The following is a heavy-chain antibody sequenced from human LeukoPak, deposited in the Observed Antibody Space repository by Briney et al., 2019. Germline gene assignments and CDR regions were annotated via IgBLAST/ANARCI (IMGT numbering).Heavy chain of an antibody. Sequence: GSVKVSCKASGYTFTSYGISWVRQAPGQGLEWMGWISAYNGNTNYAQKLQGRVTMTTDTSTSTAYMELRSLRSDDTAVYYCARDGRLCSSTSCHYWGQGTLVTVSS. D-gene: IGHD2-2*01. CDR3: ARDGRLCSSTSCHY. CDR1: GYTFTSYG. CDR2: ISAYNGNT. V-gene: IGHV1-18*01. J-gene: IGHJ4*02.